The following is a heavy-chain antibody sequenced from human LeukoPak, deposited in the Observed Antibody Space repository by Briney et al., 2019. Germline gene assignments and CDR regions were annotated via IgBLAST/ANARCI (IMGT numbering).Heavy chain of an antibody. CDR1: GFTFSSYS. J-gene: IGHJ4*02. CDR2: ISSSSSYI. Sequence: GGSLRLSCAASGFTFSSYSMNWVRKAPGKGLEWVSSISSSSSYIHYADSVKGRFTISRDNSKNTLYLQMNSLRAEDTAVYYCAKGQSGARIPTSHDYWGQGTLVTVPS. D-gene: IGHD5-12*01. CDR3: AKGQSGARIPTSHDY. V-gene: IGHV3-21*01.